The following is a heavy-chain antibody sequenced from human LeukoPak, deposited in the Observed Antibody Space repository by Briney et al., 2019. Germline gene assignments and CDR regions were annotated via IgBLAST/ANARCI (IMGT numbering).Heavy chain of an antibody. Sequence: SETLSLTCAVYGGSFSGYYWSWIRQPPGKGLEWIGEINHSGSTNYNPSLKSRVTISVDTSKNQFSLKLSSVTAADTAVYYCAWTVLPAGPPLSWGQGTLVTVSS. CDR2: INHSGST. D-gene: IGHD2-2*01. V-gene: IGHV4-34*01. J-gene: IGHJ4*02. CDR1: GGSFSGYY. CDR3: AWTVLPAGPPLS.